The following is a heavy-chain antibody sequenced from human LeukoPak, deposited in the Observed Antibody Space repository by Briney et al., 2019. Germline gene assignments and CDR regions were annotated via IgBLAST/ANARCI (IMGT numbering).Heavy chain of an antibody. Sequence: PSETLSLTCAVYGGSFSGYYRSWIRQPPGKGLEWIGEINHSGSTNYNPSLKSRVTISVDTSKNQFSLKLSSVTAADTAVNYCAVGNWFDPWGQGTLVTVSS. D-gene: IGHD1-26*01. J-gene: IGHJ5*02. V-gene: IGHV4-34*01. CDR1: GGSFSGYY. CDR3: AVGNWFDP. CDR2: INHSGST.